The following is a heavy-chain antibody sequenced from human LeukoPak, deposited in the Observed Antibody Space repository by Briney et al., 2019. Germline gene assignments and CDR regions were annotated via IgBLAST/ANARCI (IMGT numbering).Heavy chain of an antibody. V-gene: IGHV3-33*08. CDR3: ARDPNSSGYLGYFDY. CDR2: IWYDGSNK. Sequence: GGSLRLSCAASGFTFDDYAMHWVRQAPGKGLEWVAVIWYDGSNKYYADSVKGRFTISRDNSKNTLYLQMNSLRAEDTAVYYCARDPNSSGYLGYFDYWGQGTLVTVSS. D-gene: IGHD3-22*01. J-gene: IGHJ4*02. CDR1: GFTFDDYA.